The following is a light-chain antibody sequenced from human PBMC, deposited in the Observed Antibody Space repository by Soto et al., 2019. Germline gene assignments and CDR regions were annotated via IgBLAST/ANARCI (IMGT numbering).Light chain of an antibody. Sequence: ETMMTQSPDTLSVSLGERATLSCRASQSLRSSLAWYQQKPGQAPRLLIYDASTRATGIPARFSGSGSGTDFTLTISGPQSEDFAVYYCQQYGSSGTFGQGTKVDIK. CDR3: QQYGSSGT. CDR2: DAS. V-gene: IGKV3-15*01. J-gene: IGKJ1*01. CDR1: QSLRSS.